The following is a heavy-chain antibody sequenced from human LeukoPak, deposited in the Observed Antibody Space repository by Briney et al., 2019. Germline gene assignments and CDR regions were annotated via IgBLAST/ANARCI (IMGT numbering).Heavy chain of an antibody. J-gene: IGHJ4*02. CDR3: ARGAPKDRGVVPYYFYY. CDR2: IGPAVDS. CDR1: GFTFSRYV. D-gene: IGHD3-10*01. Sequence: GGSLRLSCAASGFTFSRYVMHWVRQPTGKGLEWVSSIGPAVDSYYAGSMKGRFTISREDAKNSFYLQMNTLTAGDTAVYFCARGAPKDRGVVPYYFYYWGLGTLVTVSS. V-gene: IGHV3-13*04.